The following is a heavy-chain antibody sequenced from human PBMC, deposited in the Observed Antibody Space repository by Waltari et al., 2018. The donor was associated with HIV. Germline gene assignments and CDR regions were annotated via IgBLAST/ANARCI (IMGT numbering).Heavy chain of an antibody. CDR2: ISGSGGST. CDR3: AKDPGATGAEGLDY. V-gene: IGHV3-23*01. J-gene: IGHJ4*02. Sequence: EVQLLESGGGLVQPGGFLRLSCAASGFTFSSYAMSWVRQAPGKGLEWVAAISGSGGSTYYADSVKGRFTISRDNSKNTLYLQMNSLRAEDTAVYYCAKDPGATGAEGLDYWGQGTLVTVSS. D-gene: IGHD1-26*01. CDR1: GFTFSSYA.